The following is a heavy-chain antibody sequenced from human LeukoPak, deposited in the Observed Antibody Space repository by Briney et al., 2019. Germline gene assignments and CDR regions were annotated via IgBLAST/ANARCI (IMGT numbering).Heavy chain of an antibody. CDR2: ISGSGGST. CDR3: AKVYSGGWYKKVHFDY. D-gene: IGHD6-19*01. Sequence: GGSLRLSCAASGFTFSSYAMSWVRQAPGKGLEWVSAISGSGGSTYYADSVKGRFTISRDNSKNTLYLRMNSLRAEDTAVYYCAKVYSGGWYKKVHFDYWGQGTLVTVSS. V-gene: IGHV3-23*01. CDR1: GFTFSSYA. J-gene: IGHJ4*02.